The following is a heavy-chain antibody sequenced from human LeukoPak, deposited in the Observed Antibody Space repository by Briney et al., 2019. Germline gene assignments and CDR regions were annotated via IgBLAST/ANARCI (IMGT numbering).Heavy chain of an antibody. CDR2: ISGSGGST. J-gene: IGHJ4*02. CDR1: GFTFSSYA. CDR3: AKPVGYCGGDCYAFDY. V-gene: IGHV3-23*01. D-gene: IGHD2-21*02. Sequence: PGGSLRLSCAASGFTFSSYAMSWVRQAPGKGLGWVSAISGSGGSTYYADSVKGRFTISRDNSKNTLYLQMNSLRAEDTAVYYCAKPVGYCGGDCYAFDYWGQGTLVTVSS.